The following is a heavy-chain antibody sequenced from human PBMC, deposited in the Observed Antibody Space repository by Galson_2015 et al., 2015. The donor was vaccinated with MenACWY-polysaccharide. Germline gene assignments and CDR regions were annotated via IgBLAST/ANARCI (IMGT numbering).Heavy chain of an antibody. CDR1: GYSFSSYD. Sequence: SLKVSCKASGYSFSSYDINWVRQTTGQGLEWMGWLNPNSGNTGYAQKFQGRVTITRNTSISTAYMELSSLRSEDTAVYYCASGGKYYYDSSGYLNWFDPWGQGTLVTVSS. V-gene: IGHV1-8*01. CDR2: LNPNSGNT. D-gene: IGHD3-22*01. J-gene: IGHJ5*02. CDR3: ASGGKYYYDSSGYLNWFDP.